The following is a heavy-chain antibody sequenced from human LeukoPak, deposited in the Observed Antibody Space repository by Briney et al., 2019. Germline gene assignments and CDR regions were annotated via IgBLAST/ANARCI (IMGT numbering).Heavy chain of an antibody. Sequence: GGSLRLSCAASGFTFSSYEMNWVRQAPGKGLEWVSYISSSGSTIYYADSVKGRFTISRDNAKNSLYLQMNSLRAEGTAVYYCARETVSGSYDYWGQGTLVTVSS. V-gene: IGHV3-48*03. J-gene: IGHJ4*02. CDR1: GFTFSSYE. D-gene: IGHD1-26*01. CDR3: ARETVSGSYDY. CDR2: ISSSGSTI.